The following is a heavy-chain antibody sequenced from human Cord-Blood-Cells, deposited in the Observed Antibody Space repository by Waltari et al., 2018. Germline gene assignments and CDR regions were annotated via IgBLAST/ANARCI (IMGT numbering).Heavy chain of an antibody. CDR3: ARDGIAARRRGFDY. CDR1: GFTFSRYW. CDR2: IKQDGSEK. V-gene: IGHV3-7*01. Sequence: EVQLVESGGGLVQPGGSLRLSCAASGFTFSRYWMSWVRQAPGKGLEWVANIKQDGSEKYYVDSVKGRFTISRDNAKNSLYLQMNSLRAEDTAVYYCARDGIAARRRGFDYWGQGTLVTVSS. J-gene: IGHJ4*02. D-gene: IGHD6-6*01.